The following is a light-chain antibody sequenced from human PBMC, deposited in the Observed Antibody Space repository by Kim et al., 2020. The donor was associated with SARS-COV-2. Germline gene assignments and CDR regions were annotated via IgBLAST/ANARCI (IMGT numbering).Light chain of an antibody. CDR1: QSLSSSQ. V-gene: IGKV3-20*01. CDR3: QQYGSSPRKT. J-gene: IGKJ2*01. CDR2: GAS. Sequence: SPWERATLSCRASQSLSSSQLAWYQQRPGQAPRLLMYGASSRATGIPDRCIGSGSGTDFTLTISTLEAEDSSVYYCQQYGSSPRKTFGQGTKLEI.